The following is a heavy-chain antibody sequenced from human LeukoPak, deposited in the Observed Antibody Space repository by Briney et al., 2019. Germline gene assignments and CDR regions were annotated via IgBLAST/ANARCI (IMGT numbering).Heavy chain of an antibody. Sequence: SDTLSLTCTVSGYSISSGYYLGWIRQPPGKGLEWIGSIYHSGSTYYNPSLKSRVTISVDTSKNQFSLKLSSVTAADTAVYYCARDFFGVVVPAAIWFDPWGQGTLVTVSS. D-gene: IGHD2-2*01. J-gene: IGHJ5*02. V-gene: IGHV4-38-2*02. CDR1: GYSISSGYY. CDR2: IYHSGST. CDR3: ARDFFGVVVPAAIWFDP.